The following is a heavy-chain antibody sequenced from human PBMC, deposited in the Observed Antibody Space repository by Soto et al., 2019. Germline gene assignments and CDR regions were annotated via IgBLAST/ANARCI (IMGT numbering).Heavy chain of an antibody. V-gene: IGHV4-59*01. CDR3: ADRPRGVPEY. J-gene: IGHJ4*02. CDR1: GGSISSYY. D-gene: IGHD3-10*01. CDR2: IYYSGST. Sequence: QVKLQESGPGLVKPSETLSLTCTVSGGSISSYYWSWIRQPPGKGLEWIGYIYYSGSTNYNPSLKSRVTISVDTSKNQFSLNLSSVTAADTAVYYCADRPRGVPEYWGQGILVTVSS.